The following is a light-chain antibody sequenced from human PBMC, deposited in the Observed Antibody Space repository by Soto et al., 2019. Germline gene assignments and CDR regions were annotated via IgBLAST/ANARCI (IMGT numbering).Light chain of an antibody. J-gene: IGKJ5*01. Sequence: ILLPPSPGSVSFTEGVWVSLFAISIQTISSNYLAWYQQKPGQAPKLLIHGASTRATCIPDRFSGSGSGTDFTRSISRLESDDFALYYCLQYAEGTPITFGQVTRLDI. CDR2: GAS. CDR1: QTISSNY. CDR3: LQYAEGTPIT. V-gene: IGKV3-20*01.